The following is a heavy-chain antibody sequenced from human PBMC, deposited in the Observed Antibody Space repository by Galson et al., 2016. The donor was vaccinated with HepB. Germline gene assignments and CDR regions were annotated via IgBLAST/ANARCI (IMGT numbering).Heavy chain of an antibody. CDR1: GYTFNTYN. CDR3: ARELDHPFYFDY. V-gene: IGHV1-46*02. D-gene: IGHD1-14*01. CDR2: IKPSGGNT. Sequence: SGYTFNTYNMHWVRQAPGQGLEWMGIIKPSGGNTIYAQKFQDRITMTRDTSTSTDYMELISLRSEDTAVYYCARELDHPFYFDYWGQGTLLTVSS. J-gene: IGHJ4*02.